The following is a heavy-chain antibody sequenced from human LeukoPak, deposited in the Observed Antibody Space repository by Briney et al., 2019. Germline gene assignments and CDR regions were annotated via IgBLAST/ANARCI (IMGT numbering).Heavy chain of an antibody. J-gene: IGHJ6*02. Sequence: GGSLRLSCAASGFTFSTYALHWVRQSPGKGLEWVAVVSFDGITTYYADSVNGRFTVSSDPSKNTLYLQMNTLRVDDTAIYFCARGINDENYFSYALDVWGRGTTVTVSS. CDR1: GFTFSTYA. CDR2: VSFDGITT. CDR3: ARGINDENYFSYALDV. V-gene: IGHV3-30*04. D-gene: IGHD2-8*01.